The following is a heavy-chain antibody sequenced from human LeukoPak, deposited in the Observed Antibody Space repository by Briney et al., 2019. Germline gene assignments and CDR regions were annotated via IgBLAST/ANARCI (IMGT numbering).Heavy chain of an antibody. CDR2: INHSGTT. CDR1: GGSFSAYY. CDR3: ARVVGVLLWFGDKAFDI. V-gene: IGHV4-34*10. Sequence: SETLSLTCAVYGGSFSAYYWTWIRQPPGKRLEWIGEINHSGTTNYSPSLKSRVTMSVDTSKNQFSLKLSSVTAADTAVYYCARVVGVLLWFGDKAFDIWGQGTMVTVSS. D-gene: IGHD3-10*01. J-gene: IGHJ3*02.